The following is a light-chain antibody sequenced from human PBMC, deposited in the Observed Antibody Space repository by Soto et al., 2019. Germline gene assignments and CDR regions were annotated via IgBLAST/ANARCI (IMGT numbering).Light chain of an antibody. CDR2: DAS. Sequence: EIVLTQSPATLSLSPGDRATLSCRASQSINNYLAWYQQKPGQAPRLLIYDASNRASGIPVRFSGYASGTDFTLTISSLEPEDFAIYYCQQRTNWPPLTFGGGTRVE. CDR3: QQRTNWPPLT. CDR1: QSINNY. J-gene: IGKJ4*01. V-gene: IGKV3-11*01.